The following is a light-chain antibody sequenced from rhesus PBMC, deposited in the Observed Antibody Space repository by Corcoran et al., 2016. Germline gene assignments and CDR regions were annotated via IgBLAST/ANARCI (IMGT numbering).Light chain of an antibody. CDR1: ENVNIY. V-gene: IGKV1-74*01. CDR3: QQSYGSPFT. Sequence: DIQMTQSPSSLSASVGDRVTITCRASENVNIYLHWYQQQPGKAPELMIYKASTLQSGVPSRFSGSGYVTDFTLNISSLQPEDFATYYCQQSYGSPFTFGPGTKLDIK. CDR2: KAS. J-gene: IGKJ3*01.